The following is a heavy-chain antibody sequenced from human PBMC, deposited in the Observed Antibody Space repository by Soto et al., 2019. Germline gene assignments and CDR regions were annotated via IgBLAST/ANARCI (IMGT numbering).Heavy chain of an antibody. CDR3: ATGTYYYDSSGYSPFDY. CDR2: FDPEDGET. J-gene: IGHJ4*02. Sequence: GASVKVSCKASGYTFTGYYMHWVRQAPGKGLEWMGGFDPEDGETIYAQKFQGRVTMTEDTSTDTAYMELSSLRSEDTAVYYCATGTYYYDSSGYSPFDYWGQGTLVTVSS. V-gene: IGHV1-24*01. D-gene: IGHD3-22*01. CDR1: GYTFTGYY.